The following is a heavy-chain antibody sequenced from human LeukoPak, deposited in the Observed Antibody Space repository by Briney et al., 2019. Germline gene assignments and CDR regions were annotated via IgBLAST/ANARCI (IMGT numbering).Heavy chain of an antibody. Sequence: PGRSLRLSCTASGFTFGDYAISSARQAPGKGLEWVGFIRSKAYGGTTEYAASVKGRFTISRDDSKSIAYLQMNSLKTEDTAVYYCTSGYYYDSSGYPDYWGQGTLVTVSS. D-gene: IGHD3-22*01. CDR2: IRSKAYGGTT. V-gene: IGHV3-49*04. J-gene: IGHJ4*02. CDR3: TSGYYYDSSGYPDY. CDR1: GFTFGDYA.